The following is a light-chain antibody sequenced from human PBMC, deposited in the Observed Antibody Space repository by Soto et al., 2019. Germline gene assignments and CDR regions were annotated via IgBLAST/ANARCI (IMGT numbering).Light chain of an antibody. CDR3: NSYTSKSTGV. CDR2: EVS. V-gene: IGLV2-14*01. CDR1: SSDVGGYNY. Sequence: QSVLTQPAFVSGSPGQSITISCTGTSSDVGGYNYVSWYQQHPGKAPKLIIYEVSNRPSGVSNRFSGSKSGNTASLTISGLQAEDEADYYCNSYTSKSTGVFGTGTKLTVL. J-gene: IGLJ1*01.